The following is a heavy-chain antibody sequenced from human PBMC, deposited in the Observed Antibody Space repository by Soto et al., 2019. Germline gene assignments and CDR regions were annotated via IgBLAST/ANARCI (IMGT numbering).Heavy chain of an antibody. CDR1: GFNFSSYG. CDR3: ATWHLREHAYDI. J-gene: IGHJ3*02. CDR2: VYDLDGT. Sequence: GGSLRLSCEASGFNFSSYGIHWVRQAPGKGPEWVSGVYDLDGTYYADSVGGRFTTSIDSSRTTVYLQMRDLRPEDTALYFCATWHLREHAYDIWGQGTMVTVSS. D-gene: IGHD5-12*01. V-gene: IGHV3-NL1*01.